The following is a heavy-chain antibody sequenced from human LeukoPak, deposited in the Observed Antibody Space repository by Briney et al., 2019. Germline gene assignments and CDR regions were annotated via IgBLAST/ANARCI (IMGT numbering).Heavy chain of an antibody. Sequence: GASVKVSCKASGYTFTGYYMHWVRQAPGQRLEWMGWINPNSGGTNYAQKFQGRVTMTRDTSISTAYMELSRLRSDDTPVYYCARGGYSYGHYYYYYYMDVWGKGTTVTVSS. CDR2: INPNSGGT. CDR3: ARGGYSYGHYYYYYYMDV. V-gene: IGHV1-2*02. D-gene: IGHD5-18*01. J-gene: IGHJ6*03. CDR1: GYTFTGYY.